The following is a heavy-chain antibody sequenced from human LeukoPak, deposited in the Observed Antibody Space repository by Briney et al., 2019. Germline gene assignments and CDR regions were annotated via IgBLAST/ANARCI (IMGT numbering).Heavy chain of an antibody. V-gene: IGHV3-23*01. CDR2: ISSSGSGT. CDR3: LTRSLVAVTGNYYMDV. D-gene: IGHD6-19*01. CDR1: GFTFSSFA. J-gene: IGHJ6*03. Sequence: GGSLRLSCAASGFTFSSFAMSWVRQAPGKGLEWVSTISSSGSGTYYADSVKGRFTISRDNSKNTLYLQMNSLRAEDTAVYYCLTRSLVAVTGNYYMDVWGKGTTVTVSS.